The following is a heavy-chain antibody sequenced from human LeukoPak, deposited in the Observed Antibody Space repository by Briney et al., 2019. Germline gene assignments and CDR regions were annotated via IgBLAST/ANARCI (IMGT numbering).Heavy chain of an antibody. J-gene: IGHJ4*02. CDR3: TSEKRYGKFDY. D-gene: IGHD1-14*01. Sequence: GGSLRLSCAASGFTFSNAWMSWVRQAPGKGLEWVGRIKSKTDGGTTDYAPPVKGRFTISRDDSKNTLYLQMNSLKTEDTAVYYCTSEKRYGKFDYWGQGTLVTVSS. V-gene: IGHV3-15*01. CDR2: IKSKTDGGTT. CDR1: GFTFSNAW.